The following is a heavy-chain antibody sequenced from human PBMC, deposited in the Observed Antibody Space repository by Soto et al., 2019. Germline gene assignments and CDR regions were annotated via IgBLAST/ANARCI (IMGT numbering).Heavy chain of an antibody. CDR2: IYPGDSDT. CDR1: GYSFTSYW. CDR3: ARQYYDYVWGSYRCPILGYYYGMDV. J-gene: IGHJ6*02. D-gene: IGHD3-16*02. V-gene: IGHV5-51*01. Sequence: PGESLKISCKGSGYSFTSYWIGWVRQMPGKGPEWMGIIYPGDSDTRYSPSFQGQVTISADKSISTAYLQWSSLKASDTAMYYCARQYYDYVWGSYRCPILGYYYGMDVWGQGTTVTVSS.